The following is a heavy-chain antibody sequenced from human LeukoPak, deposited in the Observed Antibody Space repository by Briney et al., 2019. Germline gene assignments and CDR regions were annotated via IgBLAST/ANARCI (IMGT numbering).Heavy chain of an antibody. CDR1: GFTFSSYG. J-gene: IGHJ4*02. D-gene: IGHD1-26*01. CDR3: AKDPIFSGSYGVFDY. V-gene: IGHV3-23*01. CDR2: IIDSGNSI. Sequence: GRSLRLSCAASGFTFSSYGMHWVRQAPGKGLERVSTIIDSGNSIYYADSAEGRFTISRDNSKNTLYLQMNSLRAGDTAVYYCAKDPIFSGSYGVFDYWGLGTLVTVSS.